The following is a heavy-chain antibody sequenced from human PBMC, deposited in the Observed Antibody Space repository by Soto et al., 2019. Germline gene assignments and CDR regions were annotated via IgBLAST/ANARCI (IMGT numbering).Heavy chain of an antibody. CDR3: ARVPFSQYSHDTSGFQR. D-gene: IGHD3-22*01. V-gene: IGHV3-53*02. CDR2: IYSGGDT. Sequence: EVQLVETGGALIQPGGSLRLSCSASGFSVSSNYMNWVRQAPGKGLEWVSVIYSGGDTHYTDSVKGRFTVSTDKSENTVFLQIRCLRAEDTGIYYCARVPFSQYSHDTSGFQRWGLGTLVTVSS. J-gene: IGHJ4*02. CDR1: GFSVSSNY.